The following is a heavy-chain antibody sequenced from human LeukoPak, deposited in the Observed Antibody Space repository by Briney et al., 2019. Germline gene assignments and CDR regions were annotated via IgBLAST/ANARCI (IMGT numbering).Heavy chain of an antibody. CDR1: GFTFSSYA. V-gene: IGHV3-30-3*01. D-gene: IGHD5-18*01. CDR2: ISYDGSNK. J-gene: IGHJ4*02. CDR3: AREYSYGYY. Sequence: GGSLRLSCAASGFTFSSYAMNWVRQAPGKGLEWVAVISYDGSNKYYADSVKGRFTISRDNSKNTLYLQMNSLRAEDTAVYYCAREYSYGYYWGQGTLVTVSS.